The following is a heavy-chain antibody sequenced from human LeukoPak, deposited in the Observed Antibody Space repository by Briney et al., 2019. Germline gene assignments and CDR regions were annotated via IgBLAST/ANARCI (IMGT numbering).Heavy chain of an antibody. Sequence: GGSLRLSCAASGFIFSSYWMHWVHQAPGKGLVWVSHINRDGSSTSYADSVKGRFTISRDNAKNTLYLQMNSLRAEDTAVYYCARWGPGAFDIWGQGTMVTVSS. CDR2: INRDGSST. CDR3: ARWGPGAFDI. CDR1: GFIFSSYW. D-gene: IGHD3-16*01. J-gene: IGHJ3*02. V-gene: IGHV3-74*01.